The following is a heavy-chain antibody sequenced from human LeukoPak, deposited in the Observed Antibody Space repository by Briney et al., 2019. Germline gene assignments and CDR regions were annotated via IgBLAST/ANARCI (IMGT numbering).Heavy chain of an antibody. V-gene: IGHV6-1*01. CDR2: TYYRSKWYN. Sequence: SQTLSLTCAISGDSVPSNSAAWNWIRQSPSRGLEWLGRTYYRSKWYNDYAVSVKSRITINPDTSKNQFSLQLNSVIPEDTAVYYCARAPEGDWYYYYYGMDVWGHGTTVTVSS. J-gene: IGHJ6*02. CDR3: ARAPEGDWYYYYYGMDV. CDR1: GDSVPSNSAA. D-gene: IGHD3/OR15-3a*01.